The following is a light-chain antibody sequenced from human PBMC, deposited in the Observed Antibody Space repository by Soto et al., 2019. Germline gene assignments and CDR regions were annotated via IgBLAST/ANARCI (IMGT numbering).Light chain of an antibody. J-gene: IGKJ1*01. CDR1: QYINTR. CDR2: QTS. Sequence: EIVLTQSPSTLSSFPFDRCTLSCRASQYINTRLAWYQHRPGQAPRLLIYQTSIRAAGIPARFSASGSGTDFTLTISDVQPEDFALYYCHQRQSWPRTFGQGTKVDIK. CDR3: HQRQSWPRT. V-gene: IGKV3-11*01.